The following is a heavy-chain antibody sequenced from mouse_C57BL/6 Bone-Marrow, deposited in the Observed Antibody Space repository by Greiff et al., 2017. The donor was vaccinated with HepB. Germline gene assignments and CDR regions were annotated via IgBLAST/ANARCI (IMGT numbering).Heavy chain of an antibody. CDR2: ISSGGSYT. Sequence: EVMLVESGGDLVKPGGSLKLSCAASGFTFSSYGMSWVRQTPDKRLEWVATISSGGSYTYYPDSVKGRFTISRDNAKNTLYLQMSSLKSEDTAMYYCARGHGSSYGWFAYWGQGTLVTVSA. D-gene: IGHD1-1*01. CDR3: ARGHGSSYGWFAY. J-gene: IGHJ3*01. CDR1: GFTFSSYG. V-gene: IGHV5-6*01.